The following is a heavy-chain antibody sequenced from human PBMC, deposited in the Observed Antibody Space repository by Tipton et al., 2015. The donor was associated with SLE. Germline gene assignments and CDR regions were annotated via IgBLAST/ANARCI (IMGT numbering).Heavy chain of an antibody. Sequence: TLSLTCTVSGGSINSGDYYWSWIRQPPGKGLEWIGYIYYSGSTYYNPSLKSRVTISVDTSKNQFSLKLSSVTAADTAVYYCAREGLGIKGAFDIWGQGTMVTVSS. CDR1: GGSINSGDYY. D-gene: IGHD7-27*01. J-gene: IGHJ3*02. V-gene: IGHV4-30-4*02. CDR2: IYYSGST. CDR3: AREGLGIKGAFDI.